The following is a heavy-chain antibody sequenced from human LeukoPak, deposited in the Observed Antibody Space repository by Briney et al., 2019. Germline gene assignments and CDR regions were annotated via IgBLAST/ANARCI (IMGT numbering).Heavy chain of an antibody. CDR1: GGTFTSYS. Sequence: ASVKVSCKASGGTFTSYSISWVRQAPGQGLEWMGWINPNSGGTNYAQNFQGRVTMTRDTSISTAYMELSRLTSDDTAGYYCARGRGVYGGSFYNWFDPWGQGTLVTVSS. CDR2: INPNSGGT. D-gene: IGHD1-26*01. J-gene: IGHJ5*02. V-gene: IGHV1-2*02. CDR3: ARGRGVYGGSFYNWFDP.